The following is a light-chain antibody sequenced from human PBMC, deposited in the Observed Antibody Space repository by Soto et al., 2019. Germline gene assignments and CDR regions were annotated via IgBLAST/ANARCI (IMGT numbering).Light chain of an antibody. J-gene: IGKJ5*01. V-gene: IGKV3-20*01. CDR2: GAS. Sequence: TQSPSSLSASAGDRFTITCRASQSVNSRLAWYQHKPGQAPRLLISGASSRATGIPDRFSGSGSATDFTLTISRLEPEDFALYYCQHYGRSPITFGQGTRLEIK. CDR1: QSVNSR. CDR3: QHYGRSPIT.